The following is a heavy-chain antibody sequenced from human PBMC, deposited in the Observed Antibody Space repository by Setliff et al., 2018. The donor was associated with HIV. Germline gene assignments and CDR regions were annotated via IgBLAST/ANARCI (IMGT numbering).Heavy chain of an antibody. Sequence: SLTCPVSDNSITNYYWNWIRQPPGKGLEWIGYMHYSGRTSYNPSLKSRVTTSVNTSKNQLSLNLSSVTAADTAVYYCARWGETTGIKAFDLWGQGTMVTVSS. V-gene: IGHV4-59*01. CDR2: MHYSGRT. CDR1: DNSITNYY. D-gene: IGHD1-1*01. J-gene: IGHJ3*01. CDR3: ARWGETTGIKAFDL.